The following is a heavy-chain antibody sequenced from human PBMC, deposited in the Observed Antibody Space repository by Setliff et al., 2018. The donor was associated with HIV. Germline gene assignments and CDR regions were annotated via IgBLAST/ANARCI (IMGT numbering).Heavy chain of an antibody. Sequence: PGGSLRLSCAASGFTFSNAWMSWVRQAPGKGLEWVGRIKGKSDGGTTDYAAPVKGRFTIARDDSKNTLFLQMNSLKTEDTAVYYCTTEHQYNWNYVGVFDYWGQGTLVTVSS. CDR3: TTEHQYNWNYVGVFDY. V-gene: IGHV3-15*01. D-gene: IGHD1-7*01. CDR2: IKGKSDGGTT. CDR1: GFTFSNAW. J-gene: IGHJ4*02.